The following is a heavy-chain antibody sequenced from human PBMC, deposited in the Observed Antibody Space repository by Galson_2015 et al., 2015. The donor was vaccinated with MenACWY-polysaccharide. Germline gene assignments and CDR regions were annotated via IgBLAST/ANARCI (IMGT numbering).Heavy chain of an antibody. Sequence: PLRLSCAASGLTFSSYWKSWVRRAPGKGLEWVANIKQDGRENYYVDSEKGRFSISRDNAKNSLYLQMNSLRAVDTAGYYCARNTPIVIRGRDYYFMVVWGKGITVTVSS. D-gene: IGHD2/OR15-2a*01. J-gene: IGHJ6*03. CDR1: GLTFSSYW. CDR2: IKQDGREN. CDR3: ARNTPIVIRGRDYYFMVV. V-gene: IGHV3-7*01.